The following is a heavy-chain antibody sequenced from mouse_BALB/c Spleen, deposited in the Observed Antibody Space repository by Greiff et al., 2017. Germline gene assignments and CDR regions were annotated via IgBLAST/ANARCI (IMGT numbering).Heavy chain of an antibody. V-gene: IGHV1-54*03. CDR3: AREDYGNLAY. CDR2: INPGSGGT. Sequence: VQLQQSGAELVRPGTSVKVSCKASGYAFTNYLIEWVKQRPGQGLEWIGVINPGSGGTNYNEKFKGKATLTADKSSSTAYMQLSSLTSDDSAVYFCAREDYGNLAYWGQGTLVTVSA. CDR1: GYAFTNYL. D-gene: IGHD2-1*01. J-gene: IGHJ3*01.